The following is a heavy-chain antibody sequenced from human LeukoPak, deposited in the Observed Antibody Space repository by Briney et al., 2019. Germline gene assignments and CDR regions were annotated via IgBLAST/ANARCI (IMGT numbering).Heavy chain of an antibody. J-gene: IGHJ5*02. CDR1: GGSISSSSYY. CDR2: INHSGST. D-gene: IGHD1-20*01. CDR3: ATFITGTTGNWFDP. V-gene: IGHV4-39*07. Sequence: PSETLSLTCTVSGGSISSSSYYWGWIRQPPGKGLEWIGEINHSGSTNYNPSLKSRVTISVDTSKNQFSLRLSSVTAADTAVYYCATFITGTTGNWFDPWGQGTLVTVSS.